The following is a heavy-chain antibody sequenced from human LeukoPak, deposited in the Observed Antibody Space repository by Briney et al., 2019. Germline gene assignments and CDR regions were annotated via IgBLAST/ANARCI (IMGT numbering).Heavy chain of an antibody. Sequence: ASVKVSCKASGYTFTSYYIHWVRQAPGQGLEWMGIINPSDGITSCAQKFQGRVTMTRDTSTSTVYMDLSSLRSEDTAVYYCARVPLAYCSGGSCYSIDYWGQGTLVTVSS. J-gene: IGHJ4*02. CDR3: ARVPLAYCSGGSCYSIDY. V-gene: IGHV1-46*01. CDR2: INPSDGIT. D-gene: IGHD2-15*01. CDR1: GYTFTSYY.